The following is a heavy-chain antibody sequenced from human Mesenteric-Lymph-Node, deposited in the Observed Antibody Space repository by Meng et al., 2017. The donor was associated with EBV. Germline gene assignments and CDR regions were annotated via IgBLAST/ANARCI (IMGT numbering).Heavy chain of an antibody. D-gene: IGHD3-9*01. CDR1: GYTFTSYP. Sequence: QGQLVQSGLELKKPGASVKVSCTASGYTFTSYPMNWVRQAPGQGLEWMGGINTNTGNPTYAQGFTGRFVFSLDSSVSTAYLQISSLESDDTAVYYCARFDWLAHFWGQGTLVTVSS. J-gene: IGHJ4*02. CDR3: ARFDWLAHF. V-gene: IGHV7-4-1*02. CDR2: INTNTGNP.